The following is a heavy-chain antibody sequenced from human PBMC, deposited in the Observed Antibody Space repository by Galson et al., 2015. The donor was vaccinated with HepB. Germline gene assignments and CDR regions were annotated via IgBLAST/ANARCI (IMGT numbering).Heavy chain of an antibody. Sequence: SLRLSCAASRFTFSSYAMTWVRQAPGKGLEWVSAISGRGGSTFYADSVKGRFTISRDNSKNTLYLQMNSLRAEDTAVYYCAKDQARSAVADTFDYWGQGTLVTVSS. V-gene: IGHV3-23*01. CDR3: AKDQARSAVADTFDY. CDR1: RFTFSSYA. J-gene: IGHJ4*02. D-gene: IGHD6-19*01. CDR2: ISGRGGST.